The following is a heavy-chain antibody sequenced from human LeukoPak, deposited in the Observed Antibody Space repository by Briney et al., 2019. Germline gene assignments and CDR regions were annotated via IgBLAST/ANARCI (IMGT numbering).Heavy chain of an antibody. V-gene: IGHV4-34*01. Sequence: SETLSLTCAVYGGSFSGYYWSWIRQPPRKRLEWIGEIDHSGSTNYNPSLKSRVTISVDTSKNQFSLKLSSVTAADTAVYYCARGGSSSWYRTLYFDYWGQGTLVTVSS. D-gene: IGHD6-13*01. CDR2: IDHSGST. CDR1: GGSFSGYY. J-gene: IGHJ4*02. CDR3: ARGGSSSWYRTLYFDY.